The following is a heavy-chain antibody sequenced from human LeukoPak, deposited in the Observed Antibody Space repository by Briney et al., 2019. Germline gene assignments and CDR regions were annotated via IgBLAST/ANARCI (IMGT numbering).Heavy chain of an antibody. Sequence: ASVKFSCKASGYTFTSYDINWVRQATGQGLEWMGWMNPNSGNTGYAQKFQGRVTMTRNTSISIAYMEVSSLRSEDTAVYYCARGTRGDILTGYSLGYWGQGTLVTVSS. CDR3: ARGTRGDILTGYSLGY. V-gene: IGHV1-8*01. CDR1: GYTFTSYD. J-gene: IGHJ4*02. CDR2: MNPNSGNT. D-gene: IGHD3-9*01.